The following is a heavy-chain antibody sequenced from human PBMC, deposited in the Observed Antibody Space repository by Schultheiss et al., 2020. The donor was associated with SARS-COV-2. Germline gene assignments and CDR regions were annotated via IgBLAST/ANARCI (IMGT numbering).Heavy chain of an antibody. CDR1: GGSISSYY. CDR3: ARGIAVAYYYYGMDV. V-gene: IGHV4-34*01. Sequence: SETLSLTCAVAGGSISSYYWSWIRQPPGKGLEWIGEINHSGSTNYNPSLKSRVTISVDKSKNQFSLKLSSVTAADTAVYYCARGIAVAYYYYGMDVWGQGTTVTVSS. CDR2: INHSGST. D-gene: IGHD6-19*01. J-gene: IGHJ6*02.